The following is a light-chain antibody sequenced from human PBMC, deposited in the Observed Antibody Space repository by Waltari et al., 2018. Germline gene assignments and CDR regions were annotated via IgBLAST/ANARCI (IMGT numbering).Light chain of an antibody. CDR3: QQYGSSPWT. CDR2: GAS. CDR1: QSVRSSY. V-gene: IGKV3-20*01. J-gene: IGKJ1*01. Sequence: EIVLTQSPGTLSLSPGERATLSCRASQSVRSSYLAWYQQKPGQAPSLLIYGASSRATGIPDRFSGSGSGTDFTLTISRLEPEDFAVYYCQQYGSSPWTFGQGTKVEI.